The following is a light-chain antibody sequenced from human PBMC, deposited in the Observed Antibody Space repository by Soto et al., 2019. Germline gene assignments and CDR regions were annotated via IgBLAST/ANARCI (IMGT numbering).Light chain of an antibody. CDR3: QSYDSSLSAWKV. CDR1: NTNIGAGYD. V-gene: IGLV1-40*01. CDR2: ANI. J-gene: IGLJ3*02. Sequence: QSVLTQPPSVSGAPGQRVSISCTGSNTNIGAGYDVNWYQQLPGTAPKLLIYANINRPSGVPDRFSGSKSGASAFLVITGLQAEDEADYSCQSYDSSLSAWKVFGGGTKLTVL.